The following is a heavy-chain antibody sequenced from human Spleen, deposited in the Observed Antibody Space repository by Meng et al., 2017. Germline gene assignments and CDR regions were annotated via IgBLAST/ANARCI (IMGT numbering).Heavy chain of an antibody. CDR2: INTYNGKT. CDR1: GYTFSSYH. V-gene: IGHV1-18*04. J-gene: IGHJ4*02. Sequence: QGQLVQSGDEVKKPGASVKVSCKASGYTFSSYHITWVRQAPGQGLEWMGWINTYNGKTDYAQKFQGRITMTTDTFTSTGYMELRNLRSDDTAVYYCATRGNPYLNCWGQGTLVTVSS. CDR3: ATRGNPYLNC.